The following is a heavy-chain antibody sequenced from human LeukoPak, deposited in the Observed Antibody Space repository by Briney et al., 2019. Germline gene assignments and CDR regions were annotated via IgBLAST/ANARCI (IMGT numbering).Heavy chain of an antibody. CDR1: GFTFSDYY. CDR3: ARDDGGNSGTLVDY. D-gene: IGHD1-26*01. J-gene: IGHJ4*02. CDR2: ISDDGRNQ. V-gene: IGHV3-30*03. Sequence: GGSLRLSCAASGFTFSDYYMSWIRQAPGKGLEWMALISDDGRNQYYADSVKGRFTISRDNSKNTLYLQLNSLRTEDTAVYYCARDDGGNSGTLVDYWGQGTLVTVSS.